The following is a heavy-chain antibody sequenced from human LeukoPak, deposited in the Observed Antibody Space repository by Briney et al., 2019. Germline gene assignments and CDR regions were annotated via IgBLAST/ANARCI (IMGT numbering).Heavy chain of an antibody. CDR1: GFTFSSHA. V-gene: IGHV3-23*01. Sequence: GGSLRLSCAASGFTFSSHAITWVRQAPGKGLECVSGITGSGGDSYYADSVKGRFTISRDNSKNTLYLQMNSLRAEDTAIYYCAKSLSSWDALGYWGQGTLVTVSS. CDR2: ITGSGGDS. CDR3: AKSLSSWDALGY. J-gene: IGHJ4*02. D-gene: IGHD6-6*01.